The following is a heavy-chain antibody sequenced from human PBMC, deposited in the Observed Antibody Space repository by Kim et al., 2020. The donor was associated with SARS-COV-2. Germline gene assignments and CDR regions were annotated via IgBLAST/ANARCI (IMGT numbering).Heavy chain of an antibody. CDR1: GFTFSSYW. D-gene: IGHD6-13*01. J-gene: IGHJ5*02. CDR2: IKSDGSDT. V-gene: IGHV3-74*01. CDR3: ARGRFQQGFDP. Sequence: GSLRLSCEASGFTFSSYWMNWVRQGPGKGLVWVSRIKSDGSDTHYADSVKGRFTISRDNAKNTLHLQLNSLGVEDTAIYYCARGRFQQGFDPWGQGTLVTVSS.